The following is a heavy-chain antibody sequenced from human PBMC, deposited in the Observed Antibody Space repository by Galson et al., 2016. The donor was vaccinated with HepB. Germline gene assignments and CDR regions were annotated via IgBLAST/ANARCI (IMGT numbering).Heavy chain of an antibody. J-gene: IGHJ6*02. Sequence: SETLSLTCAVYGGSFSGYYWSWIRQSPGKGLEWVGEIDHRGTTHYNPSLKSRVTISFDTSKNQISLNLSSVTAADTGVYYCAGGPTPPREDSSYYGMDVWGQGNTVTVSS. V-gene: IGHV4-34*01. CDR3: AGGPTPPREDSSYYGMDV. CDR2: IDHRGTT. CDR1: GGSFSGYY.